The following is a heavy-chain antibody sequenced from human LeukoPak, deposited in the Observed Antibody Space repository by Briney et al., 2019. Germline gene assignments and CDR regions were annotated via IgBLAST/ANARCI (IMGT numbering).Heavy chain of an antibody. CDR1: GFTFSSYW. Sequence: PGGSLRLSCAAPGFTFSSYWMHWVRQAPGKGLVWVSRISTDGSSTNSADSVKGRFTISRDNAKNTLYLQMNSLRAEDTAVYYCVREYSSSSGRAFDIWGQGTMATVSP. D-gene: IGHD6-6*01. CDR3: VREYSSSSGRAFDI. V-gene: IGHV3-74*01. CDR2: ISTDGSST. J-gene: IGHJ3*02.